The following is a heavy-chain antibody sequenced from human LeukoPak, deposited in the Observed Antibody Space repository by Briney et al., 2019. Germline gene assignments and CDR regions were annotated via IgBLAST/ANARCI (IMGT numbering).Heavy chain of an antibody. J-gene: IGHJ4*02. CDR1: GFSLSTSGVG. V-gene: IGHV2-5*01. D-gene: IGHD3-10*01. CDR2: TYWNNDK. CDR3: AHKGRGSGSYTM. Sequence: SGPTLLKPTQTLTLTCTFSGFSLSTSGVGVGWIRQPPGKALEWLSVTYWNNDKSYIPSLKSRLTITKDTSKNQVVLIMTNMDPVDTATYYCAHKGRGSGSYTMWGQGTLVTVSS.